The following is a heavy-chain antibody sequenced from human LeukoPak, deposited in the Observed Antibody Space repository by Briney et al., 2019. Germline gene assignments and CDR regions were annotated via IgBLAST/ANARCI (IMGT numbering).Heavy chain of an antibody. CDR2: IKQDGSEK. CDR1: GFTFSSYW. V-gene: IGHV3-7*03. J-gene: IGHJ4*02. Sequence: GGSLRLSCAASGFTFSSYWMSWVRQAPGKGLEWVANIKQDGSEKYYVDSVKGRFTISRDNGKNSLYLQMNSLRAEDTAVYYCARAQDFWSGYSFDYWGQGTLVTVSS. CDR3: ARAQDFWSGYSFDY. D-gene: IGHD3-3*01.